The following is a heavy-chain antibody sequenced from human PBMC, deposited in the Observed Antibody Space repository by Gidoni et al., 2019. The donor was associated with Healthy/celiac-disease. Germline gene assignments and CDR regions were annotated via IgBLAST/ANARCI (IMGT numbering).Heavy chain of an antibody. V-gene: IGHV3-30*18. Sequence: QVQRVESGGGVVQPGGSLSLSCAASGFPLSSDGMHWVRQAPGKGLEWVAVISYDGSNKYYADSVKGRFTITRDNSKNTLYLQMNSLRAEDTAGYYWAKDWVIFSAGIDYWGQGTLVTVSS. D-gene: IGHD3-16*01. CDR1: GFPLSSDG. J-gene: IGHJ4*02. CDR3: AKDWVIFSAGIDY. CDR2: ISYDGSNK.